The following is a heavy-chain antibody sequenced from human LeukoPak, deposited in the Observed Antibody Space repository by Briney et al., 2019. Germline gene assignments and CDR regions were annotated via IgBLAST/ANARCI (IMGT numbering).Heavy chain of an antibody. CDR1: GGSISSSSYY. J-gene: IGHJ4*02. D-gene: IGHD6-19*01. CDR3: ARLEAVAGILDY. CDR2: IYYSGST. Sequence: SETLSLTCTVSGGSISSSSYYWGWIRQPPGKGLEWIGSIYYSGSTYYNPSLKSRVTISVDTSKSQFSLKLSSVTAADTAVYYCARLEAVAGILDYWGQGTLVTVSS. V-gene: IGHV4-39*01.